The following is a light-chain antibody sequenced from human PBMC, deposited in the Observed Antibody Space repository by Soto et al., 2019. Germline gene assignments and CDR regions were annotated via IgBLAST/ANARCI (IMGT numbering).Light chain of an antibody. Sequence: AIRMTQSPSTLSASTGDRVTITCRASQGISSYLAWYQQKPGKAPKLLIYAASTLQSGVPPRFSGSGSGTDFTLPITCLQSEDYATYYCQQYYSYPHTFGPGTNVDIK. CDR1: QGISSY. CDR2: AAS. V-gene: IGKV1-8*01. J-gene: IGKJ3*01. CDR3: QQYYSYPHT.